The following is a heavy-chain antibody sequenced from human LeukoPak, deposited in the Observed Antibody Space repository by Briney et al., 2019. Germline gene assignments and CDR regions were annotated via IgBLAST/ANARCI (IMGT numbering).Heavy chain of an antibody. Sequence: SETLSLTCTVSGGSISSNSYYWGWIRQPPGKGLEWIGYIYYSGSANYNPSLKSRVTISVDTSKNQFSLELSSVTATDTAVYYCARGGYGSGTYYLDYWGQGTLVTVSS. D-gene: IGHD3-10*01. J-gene: IGHJ4*02. V-gene: IGHV4-61*05. CDR2: IYYSGSA. CDR3: ARGGYGSGTYYLDY. CDR1: GGSISSNSYY.